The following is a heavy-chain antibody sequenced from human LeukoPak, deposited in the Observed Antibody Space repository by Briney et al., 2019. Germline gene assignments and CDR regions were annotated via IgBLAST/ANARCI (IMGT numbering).Heavy chain of an antibody. CDR3: ARGLSVVTGLYYYHGMDV. D-gene: IGHD4-23*01. V-gene: IGHV4-34*01. J-gene: IGHJ6*02. CDR1: GGSFSGYY. CDR2: INHSGST. Sequence: SETLSLTCAVYGGSFSGYYWSWIRQPPGKGLEWIGEINHSGSTNYNPSLKSRVTISVDTSKNQFSLKLSSVTAADTAVYYCARGLSVVTGLYYYHGMDVWGQGTTVTVSS.